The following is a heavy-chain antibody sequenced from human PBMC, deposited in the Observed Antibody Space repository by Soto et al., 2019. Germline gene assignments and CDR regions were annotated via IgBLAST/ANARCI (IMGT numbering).Heavy chain of an antibody. CDR3: ARVNTPLYSSSWDNWFDP. V-gene: IGHV6-1*01. J-gene: IGHJ5*02. CDR2: TYYRSKWYN. Sequence: SQTLSLTCAISGDSVSSNSAAWNWIRQSPSRGLEWLGRTYYRSKWYNDYAVSVKSRITINPATSKNQFSLQLNSVTPEDTAVYYCARVNTPLYSSSWDNWFDPWGQGTLVTVSS. D-gene: IGHD6-13*01. CDR1: GDSVSSNSAA.